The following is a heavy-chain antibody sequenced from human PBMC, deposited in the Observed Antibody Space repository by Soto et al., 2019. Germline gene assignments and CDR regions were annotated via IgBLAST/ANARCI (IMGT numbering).Heavy chain of an antibody. CDR2: ISYDGSNK. CDR1: GFTFSGYA. Sequence: QVQLVESGGGVVQPGRSLRLSCAASGFTFSGYAMHWVRQAPGKGLEWVAVISYDGSNKYYADSVKGRFTISRDNSKNTLYLQMNSLRAEDTAVYYCARASQWLVHNDFDYWGQGTLVTVSS. CDR3: ARASQWLVHNDFDY. V-gene: IGHV3-30-3*01. J-gene: IGHJ4*02. D-gene: IGHD6-19*01.